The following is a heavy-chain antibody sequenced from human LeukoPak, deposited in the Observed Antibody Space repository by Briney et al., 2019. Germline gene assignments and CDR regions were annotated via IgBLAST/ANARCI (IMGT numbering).Heavy chain of an antibody. Sequence: ASVKVSCKASGYTFTTYFMHWVRQAPGQGLEWMGIINPSGGSTTYSQKFRGRVTMTRDMSTSTVYMELSSLRSDDTAVYYCARVLPEWYYYDSSGYYQTNALDYWGQGTLVTVSS. J-gene: IGHJ4*02. D-gene: IGHD3-22*01. CDR2: INPSGGST. CDR1: GYTFTTYF. V-gene: IGHV1-46*01. CDR3: ARVLPEWYYYDSSGYYQTNALDY.